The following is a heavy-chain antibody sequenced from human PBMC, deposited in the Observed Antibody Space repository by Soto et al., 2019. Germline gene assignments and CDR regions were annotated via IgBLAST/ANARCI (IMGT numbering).Heavy chain of an antibody. CDR2: IVVGTGNT. CDR1: GFTFGASA. Sequence: SVKVSCKASGFTFGASAIHWVRQARGHRLEWIGWIVVGTGNTNYAQTFQERVTLTRDVSTSTAYMELSSLTSADTAVYYCARDFDGRVGKLSSKNLPHKWFDPWGQGTLVTVSS. J-gene: IGHJ5*02. V-gene: IGHV1-58*02. D-gene: IGHD3-16*02. CDR3: ARDFDGRVGKLSSKNLPHKWFDP.